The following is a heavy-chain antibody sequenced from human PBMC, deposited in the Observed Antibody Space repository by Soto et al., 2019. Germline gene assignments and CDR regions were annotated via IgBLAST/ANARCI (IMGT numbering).Heavy chain of an antibody. Sequence: WSWIRQPPGKGLEWIGEINHSGSTNYNPSLKSRVTISVDTSKNQFSLKLSSVTAADTAVYYCARGGYSYGYYYWGQGTLVTVSS. V-gene: IGHV4-34*01. CDR2: INHSGST. J-gene: IGHJ4*02. CDR3: ARGGYSYGYYY. D-gene: IGHD5-18*01.